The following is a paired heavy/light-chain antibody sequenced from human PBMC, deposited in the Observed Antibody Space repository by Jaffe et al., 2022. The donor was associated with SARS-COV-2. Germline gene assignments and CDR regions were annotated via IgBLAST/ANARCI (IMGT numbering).Light chain of an antibody. J-gene: IGKJ2*01. CDR2: GAS. Sequence: EIVLTQSPGTLSLSPGERATLSCRASQSVSGSYLAWYQQKPGQAPRLLIYGASTRATGIADRFSGSGSGTDFTLTISRLEPEDFAVYYCQQYGTSPYTFGQGTTLDIK. CDR3: QQYGTSPYT. V-gene: IGKV3-20*01. CDR1: QSVSGSY.
Heavy chain of an antibody. CDR2: IRSRANSYTT. Sequence: EMQLVESGGGLVQPGGSLKLSCAASGFIFSGSAMHWIRQAPGKGLQWIGRIRSRANSYTTEYAASVKGRFTISRDDSKSTAYLEMNSLKTEDTAVYYCSNRPDVWGHGTTVTVSS. CDR1: GFIFSGSA. V-gene: IGHV3-73*02. CDR3: SNRPDV. J-gene: IGHJ6*02.